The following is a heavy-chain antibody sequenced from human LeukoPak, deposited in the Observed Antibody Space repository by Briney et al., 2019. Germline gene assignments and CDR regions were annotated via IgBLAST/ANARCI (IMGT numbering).Heavy chain of an antibody. CDR3: ARQGYSGHSQGAADY. Sequence: GASVKVSCKASGYTFTDYYLHWVRQAPGQGLECMGWVNPNSGGTHYAQKFQGRVTMTTDTSTSTAHMELRSLRSDDTAVYYCARQGYSGHSQGAADYWGQGTLVTVSS. CDR1: GYTFTDYY. J-gene: IGHJ4*02. D-gene: IGHD4-23*01. CDR2: VNPNSGGT. V-gene: IGHV1-2*02.